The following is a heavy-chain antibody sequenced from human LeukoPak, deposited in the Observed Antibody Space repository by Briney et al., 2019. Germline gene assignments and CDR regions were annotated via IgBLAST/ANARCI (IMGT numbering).Heavy chain of an antibody. Sequence: PGGSLRLSCAASGFTFSSYWMNWVRQAPGKGLEWVANIKQDGSEKYYVYSVKGRFTISRDNAKNSLYLQMNSLRAEDTAVYYCAKKPNYDSSGYLDYWGQGTLVTVSS. D-gene: IGHD3-22*01. J-gene: IGHJ4*02. CDR2: IKQDGSEK. CDR3: AKKPNYDSSGYLDY. V-gene: IGHV3-7*01. CDR1: GFTFSSYW.